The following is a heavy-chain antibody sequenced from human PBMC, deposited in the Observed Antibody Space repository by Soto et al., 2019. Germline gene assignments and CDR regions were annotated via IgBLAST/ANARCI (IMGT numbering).Heavy chain of an antibody. CDR1: GGTFSSYT. CDR2: IIPILGIA. V-gene: IGHV1-69*02. Sequence: ASVKVSCKASGGTFSSYTISWVRQAPGQGLEWMGRIIPILGIANYAQKFQGRVTITADKSTSTAYMELSSLRSEDTAVYYCARSSHDYSNYEVYWGQGTLVTVSS. J-gene: IGHJ4*02. D-gene: IGHD4-4*01. CDR3: ARSSHDYSNYEVY.